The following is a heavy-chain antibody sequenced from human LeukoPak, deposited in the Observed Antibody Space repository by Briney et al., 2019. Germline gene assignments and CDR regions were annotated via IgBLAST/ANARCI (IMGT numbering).Heavy chain of an antibody. CDR1: GFTFSSYA. CDR3: AKDLVPAGAKRPVGH. D-gene: IGHD4/OR15-4a*01. V-gene: IGHV3-23*01. J-gene: IGHJ4*02. Sequence: GGSLRLSCAASGFTFSSYAMSWVRQAPGKGLEWVSAISGGGANSYYADSVKGRFTISRDNSKDTLYLQMNSLGAEDTAVYYCAKDLVPAGAKRPVGHWGQGTQVTVSS. CDR2: ISGGGANS.